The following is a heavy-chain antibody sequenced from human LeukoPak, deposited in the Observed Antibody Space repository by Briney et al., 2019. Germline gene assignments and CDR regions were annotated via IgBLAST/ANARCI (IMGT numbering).Heavy chain of an antibody. Sequence: GASVKVSCKASGYTFTGYYMHWVRQAPGQGLEWVGWINPNSGGTNYAQKFQGRVTMTRDTSISTAYMELSRLRSDDTAVYYCAREGRRDTAMVTIFYWGQGTLVTVSS. V-gene: IGHV1-2*02. D-gene: IGHD5-18*01. CDR1: GYTFTGYY. CDR2: INPNSGGT. CDR3: AREGRRDTAMVTIFY. J-gene: IGHJ4*02.